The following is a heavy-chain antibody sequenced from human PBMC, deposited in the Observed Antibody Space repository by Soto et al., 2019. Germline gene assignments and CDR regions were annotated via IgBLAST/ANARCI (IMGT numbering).Heavy chain of an antibody. CDR1: GYSFTSYW. CDR3: ARHARESLRYFDWVNYYYYGMDV. V-gene: IGHV5-51*01. CDR2: IYPGDSDT. Sequence: PGESLKISCKGSGYSFTSYWIGWVRQMPGKGLEWMGIIYPGDSDTRYSPSFQGQVTISADKSISTAYLQWSSLKASDTAMYYCARHARESLRYFDWVNYYYYGMDVWGQGTTVTVSS. J-gene: IGHJ6*02. D-gene: IGHD3-9*01.